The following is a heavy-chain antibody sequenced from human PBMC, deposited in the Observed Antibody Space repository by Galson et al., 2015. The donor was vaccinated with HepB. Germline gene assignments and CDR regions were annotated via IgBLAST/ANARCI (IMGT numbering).Heavy chain of an antibody. D-gene: IGHD6-19*01. CDR3: TTDHAVAGTSLFDY. CDR1: GFTFSNAW. J-gene: IGHJ4*02. CDR2: IKSKTDGGTT. Sequence: SLRLSCAASGFTFSNAWMSWVRQAPGKGLEWVGRIKSKTDGGTTDYAAPVKGRFTISRDDSKNTLYLQMNSLKTEDTAVYYCTTDHAVAGTSLFDYWGQGTLVTVSS. V-gene: IGHV3-15*01.